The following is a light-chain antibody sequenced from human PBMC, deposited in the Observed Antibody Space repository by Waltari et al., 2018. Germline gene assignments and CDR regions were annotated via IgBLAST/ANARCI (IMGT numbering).Light chain of an antibody. V-gene: IGKV1-5*03. Sequence: DIQMPQSPSSLSASIGDRVTFTCRASQSISSWLAWYQQKPGKAPKLLISKASTLESGVPSRFSGIGSGTEVTLTISSLQPDDFATYYCQQYTSFSLTFGGGTTVEIK. CDR2: KAS. J-gene: IGKJ4*02. CDR1: QSISSW. CDR3: QQYTSFSLT.